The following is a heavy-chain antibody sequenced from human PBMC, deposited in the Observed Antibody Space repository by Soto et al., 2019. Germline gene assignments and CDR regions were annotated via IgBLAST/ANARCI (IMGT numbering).Heavy chain of an antibody. CDR1: GFTFGIYV. CDR3: AKGHANGWYGAVDY. CDR2: ISGSGTSA. Sequence: EVQLLESGGGLVQPGGSLRLSCAASGFTFGIYVMGWVRQAPGKGLEWVSTISGSGTSAYYADSVKGRFTFSRANSKITLDLPLDSLRAEDPPIYYCAKGHANGWYGAVDYWGEGGLVTVSS. V-gene: IGHV3-23*01. J-gene: IGHJ4*02. D-gene: IGHD6-19*01.